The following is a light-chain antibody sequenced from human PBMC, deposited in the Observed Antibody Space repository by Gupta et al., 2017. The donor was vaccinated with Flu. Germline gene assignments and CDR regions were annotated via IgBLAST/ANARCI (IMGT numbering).Light chain of an antibody. J-gene: IGKJ4*01. CDR1: QSVSSSY. CDR2: GAS. V-gene: IGKV3-20*01. Sequence: EIVLTQSPGTLSLSPGERATLSCRARQSVSSSYLAWYQQKPGQAPRLLIYGASSRATGIPDRFSGSGSGTDFTLTISRLEPEDFAVYYCQQNCSSPFTFGRGTKVEIK. CDR3: QQNCSSPFT.